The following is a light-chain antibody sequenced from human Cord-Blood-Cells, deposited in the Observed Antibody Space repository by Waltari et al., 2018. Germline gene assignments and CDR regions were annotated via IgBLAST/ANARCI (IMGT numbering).Light chain of an antibody. J-gene: IGLJ2*01. CDR1: SRDVGRFNL. CDR2: EGS. Sequence: QSALTQPASVSGSPGQSITISCTETSRDVGRFNLSPWYQQHPGKAPKLMIYEGSKRPSGVSNRFSGSKSGNTASLTISGLQAEDEADYYCCSYAGSSTYVVFGGGTKLTVL. CDR3: CSYAGSSTYVV. V-gene: IGLV2-23*01.